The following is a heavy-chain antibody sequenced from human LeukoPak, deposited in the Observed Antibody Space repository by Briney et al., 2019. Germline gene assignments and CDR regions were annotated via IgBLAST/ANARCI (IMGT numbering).Heavy chain of an antibody. J-gene: IGHJ1*01. D-gene: IGHD4-17*01. CDR2: ISGSGGST. V-gene: IGHV3-23*01. Sequence: GGSLRLSCAASGFTVSTNYVSWVRQAPGKGLEWVSVISGSGGSTYYADSVKGRFTISRDNSKNTLYLQMNSLRAEDTAVYYCAKEIYGDSTGGRFQHWGQGTLVTVSS. CDR1: GFTVSTNY. CDR3: AKEIYGDSTGGRFQH.